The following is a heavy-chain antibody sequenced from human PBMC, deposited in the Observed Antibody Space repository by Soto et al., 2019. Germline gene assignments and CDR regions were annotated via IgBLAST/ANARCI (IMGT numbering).Heavy chain of an antibody. Sequence: EAQLVESEGGLVQRGGSLRLSCAASGFTFNYYWMHWVRQAPGQGLVWVSHIHSDGSTTTYADSVKGRFTISRDNGKNTLYLQMNSLRAEDTAVYYCVRGDKGGFDLWGQGTTVTVSS. CDR3: VRGDKGGFDL. D-gene: IGHD2-21*02. V-gene: IGHV3-74*01. CDR1: GFTFNYYW. J-gene: IGHJ3*01. CDR2: IHSDGSTT.